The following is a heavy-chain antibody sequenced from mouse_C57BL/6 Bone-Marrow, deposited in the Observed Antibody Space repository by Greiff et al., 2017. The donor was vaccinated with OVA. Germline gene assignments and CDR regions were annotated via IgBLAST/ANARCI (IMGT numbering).Heavy chain of an antibody. CDR3: ARGVVATWDFDY. Sequence: VQLQQPGAELVMPGASVKLSCKASGYTFTSYWMHWVKQRPGQGLEWIGEIDPSDSYTNYNQKFKGKSTLTVDKSSSTAYMQLGSLTSEDAAVYYCARGVVATWDFDYWGQGTTVTVAS. J-gene: IGHJ2*01. CDR2: IDPSDSYT. V-gene: IGHV1-69*01. CDR1: GYTFTSYW. D-gene: IGHD1-1*01.